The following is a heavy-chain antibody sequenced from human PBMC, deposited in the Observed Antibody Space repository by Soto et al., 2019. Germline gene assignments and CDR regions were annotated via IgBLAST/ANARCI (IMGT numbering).Heavy chain of an antibody. D-gene: IGHD5-18*01. V-gene: IGHV1-18*01. CDR2: ISTLNGNT. J-gene: IGHJ6*02. CDR1: GYDYVTYA. Sequence: QAQLVQSGAEVKKPGASVNVSCKASGYDYVTYAITWVRQRPGQGLEWMGWISTLNGNTNYAQNFQGRVTMTTDTSTRIVHLELRSLRSEDTAVYYCARRVQVWLPDYYGMDVWGQGTKVTVSS. CDR3: ARRVQVWLPDYYGMDV.